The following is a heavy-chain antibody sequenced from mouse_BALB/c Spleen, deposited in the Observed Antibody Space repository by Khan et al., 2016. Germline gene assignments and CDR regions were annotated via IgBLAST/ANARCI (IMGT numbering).Heavy chain of an antibody. J-gene: IGHJ4*01. V-gene: IGHV9-3*02. CDR1: EYTFTNYG. D-gene: IGHD2-13*01. CDR2: INTNTGEP. Sequence: QIQLVQSGPELKKPGETVKISCKAYEYTFTNYGMNWVKQAPGKGLKWMGWINTNTGEPTYAEEFKGRFAFSLEASASTAYLQINNLKNEDSATYFCARTGDYPYYAMDYWGQGTSVTVSS. CDR3: ARTGDYPYYAMDY.